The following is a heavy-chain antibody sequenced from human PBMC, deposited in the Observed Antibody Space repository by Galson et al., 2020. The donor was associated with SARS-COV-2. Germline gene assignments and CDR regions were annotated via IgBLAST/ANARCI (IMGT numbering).Heavy chain of an antibody. CDR2: FDPEDGET. D-gene: IGHD2-15*01. Sequence: GESLKISCKVSGYTLTELSMHWVRQAPGKGLEWMGGFDPEDGETIYAQQFQGRVTMTEDTSTDTAYMELSSLRSEDTAVYYCATAPSVVVAATSWFDPWGQGTLVTVSS. CDR3: ATAPSVVVAATSWFDP. J-gene: IGHJ5*02. V-gene: IGHV1-24*01. CDR1: GYTLTELS.